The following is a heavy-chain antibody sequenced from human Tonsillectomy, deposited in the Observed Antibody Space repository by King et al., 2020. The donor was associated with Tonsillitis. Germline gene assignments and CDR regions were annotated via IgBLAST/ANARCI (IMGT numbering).Heavy chain of an antibody. CDR2: IWDDGINK. CDR3: AGDPPGSGWAFEI. Sequence: VQLVESGGGVVQPGRSLRLSCVASGFTFRTYAMHWVRQGPGKGLEWVAMIWDDGINKYYEDSVKGRFTISRDNSNNMWYLQMNSLRDEDTAVYYCAGDPPGSGWAFEIWGQGTMVTVSS. J-gene: IGHJ3*02. D-gene: IGHD6-19*01. CDR1: GFTFRTYA. V-gene: IGHV3-33*08.